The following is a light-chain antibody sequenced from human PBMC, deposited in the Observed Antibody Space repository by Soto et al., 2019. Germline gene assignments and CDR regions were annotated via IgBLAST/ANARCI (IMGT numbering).Light chain of an antibody. CDR3: QQYGSSPGYT. CDR1: QSVSSSY. J-gene: IGKJ2*01. CDR2: CAS. Sequence: EIVLTQSPGTLSLSPGERATLSCRASQSVSSSYLAWYQQKPGQAPRLLIYCASSRGTGIPDRFSGSGSGTDFTLTISRLEPEDFAVYYCQQYGSSPGYTFGQGTKLEIK. V-gene: IGKV3-20*01.